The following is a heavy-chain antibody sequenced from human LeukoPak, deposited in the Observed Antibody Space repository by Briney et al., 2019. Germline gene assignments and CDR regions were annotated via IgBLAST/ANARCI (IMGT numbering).Heavy chain of an antibody. Sequence: ASVNVSCKTSGYTFSNFGFNWVRQAPGQGLEWMGWISGNNDNPNYGQKFQGRFTVTTDSSTSTAYMELRNLRFDDTAVYYCARDETSTDDYWGQGTLVTVSS. CDR2: ISGNNDNP. CDR3: ARDETSTDDY. J-gene: IGHJ4*02. CDR1: GYTFSNFG. V-gene: IGHV1-18*01. D-gene: IGHD2-2*01.